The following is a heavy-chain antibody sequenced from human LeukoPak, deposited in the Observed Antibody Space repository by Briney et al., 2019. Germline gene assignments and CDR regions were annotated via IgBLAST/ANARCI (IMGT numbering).Heavy chain of an antibody. CDR3: AKDSEYYYGSGSYSPY. J-gene: IGHJ4*02. CDR2: ISGSGGST. CDR1: GFTFSSYA. Sequence: GGSLRLSCAASGFTFSSYAMSWVRQAPGKGLEWVSAISGSGGSTYYADSVKGRFTISRDNSKNTLYLQMNSLRAEDTAVYYCAKDSEYYYGSGSYSPYWGQGTLVTVSS. V-gene: IGHV3-23*01. D-gene: IGHD3-10*01.